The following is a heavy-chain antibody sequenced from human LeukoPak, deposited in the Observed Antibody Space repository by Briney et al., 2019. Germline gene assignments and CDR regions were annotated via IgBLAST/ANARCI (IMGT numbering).Heavy chain of an antibody. D-gene: IGHD2-15*01. V-gene: IGHV4-38-2*02. Sequence: KPSETLSLTCTVSGYSISSGYYWGWIRPPPGKGLEWIGSIYHSGSTYYNPSLKSRVTISVDTSKNQFSLKLSSVTAADTAVYSCARRGLCSGGSCTFDYWGQGTLVTVSS. CDR2: IYHSGST. J-gene: IGHJ4*02. CDR3: ARRGLCSGGSCTFDY. CDR1: GYSISSGYY.